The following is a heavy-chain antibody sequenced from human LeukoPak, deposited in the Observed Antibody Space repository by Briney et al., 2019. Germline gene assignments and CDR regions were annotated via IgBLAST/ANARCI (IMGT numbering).Heavy chain of an antibody. D-gene: IGHD3-22*01. CDR3: AKDYYDRYFDY. CDR2: ISYDGSNK. Sequence: GGSLRLSCAASGFTFSSYGMHWVRQAPGKGLEWVAVISYDGSNKYYADSVKGRFAISRDNSENTLYLQMNSLRAEDTALYYCAKDYYDRYFDYWGQGTLVTVSS. J-gene: IGHJ4*02. V-gene: IGHV3-30*18. CDR1: GFTFSSYG.